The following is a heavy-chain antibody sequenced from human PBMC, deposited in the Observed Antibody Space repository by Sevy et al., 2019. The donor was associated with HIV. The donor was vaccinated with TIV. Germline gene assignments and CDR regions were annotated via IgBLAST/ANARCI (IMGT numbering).Heavy chain of an antibody. V-gene: IGHV3-49*04. J-gene: IGHJ3*02. D-gene: IGHD3-10*01. CDR1: GFTCGDYA. CDR2: IRSKAYGGTT. CDR3: TRAFIGVASGGRTSISRVPDAFDI. Sequence: GGSLRLSCTASGFTCGDYAMSWVRQAPGKGLEWVGFIRSKAYGGTTEYAASVKGRFTISREYSKSIAYLQMNSLKTEDTAVYYCTRAFIGVASGGRTSISRVPDAFDIWGQGTMVTVSS.